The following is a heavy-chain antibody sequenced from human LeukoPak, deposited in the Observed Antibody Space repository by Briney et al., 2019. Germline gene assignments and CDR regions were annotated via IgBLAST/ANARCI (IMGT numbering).Heavy chain of an antibody. V-gene: IGHV3-21*01. Sequence: GGSLRLSCAASGFTFSSYSMNWVRQAPGKGLEWVSSISSSSSYIYYADSVKGRFTISRDNAKNSLYLQMNSLRAEDTAVYYCARDQVTIFGNGMDVWGQGTTVTVSS. D-gene: IGHD3-3*01. CDR1: GFTFSSYS. J-gene: IGHJ6*02. CDR3: ARDQVTIFGNGMDV. CDR2: ISSSSSYI.